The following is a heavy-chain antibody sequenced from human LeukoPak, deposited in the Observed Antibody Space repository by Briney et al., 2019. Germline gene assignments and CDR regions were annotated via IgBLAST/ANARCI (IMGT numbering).Heavy chain of an antibody. CDR2: IYTSGST. V-gene: IGHV4-4*07. CDR1: GGSISSYY. J-gene: IGHJ4*02. D-gene: IGHD6-19*01. CDR3: ARVGSSGWYWAFDY. Sequence: SETLSLTCTVSGGSISSYYWSWIRQPAGKGLEWLGRIYTSGSTNYNPSLKSRVTMSVDTSKNQFSLKLSSVTAADTAVYYCARVGSSGWYWAFDYWGQGTLVTVSS.